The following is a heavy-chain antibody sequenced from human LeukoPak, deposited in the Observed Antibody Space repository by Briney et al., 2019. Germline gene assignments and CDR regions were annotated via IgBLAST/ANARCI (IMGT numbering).Heavy chain of an antibody. CDR3: ARDGSFGEHSWFDP. D-gene: IGHD3-10*01. CDR2: ISSSSSTI. V-gene: IGHV3-48*01. J-gene: IGHJ5*02. Sequence: GGSLRLSCAASGFTFSSYSMNWVRQAPGKGLEWVSYISSSSSTIYYADSVKGRFTISRDNAKNSLYLQMNSLRAEDTAVYYCARDGSFGEHSWFDPWGQGTLVTVSS. CDR1: GFTFSSYS.